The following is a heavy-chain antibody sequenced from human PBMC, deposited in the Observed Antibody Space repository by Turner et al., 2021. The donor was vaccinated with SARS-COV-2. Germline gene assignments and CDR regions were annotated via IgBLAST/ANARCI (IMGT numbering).Heavy chain of an antibody. D-gene: IGHD1-26*01. V-gene: IGHV3-74*02. Sequence: EVQLLESGGGLVQPGGSLRLSCAASGFTFSSYWMHWVRQAPGKGLVWVSRINSDGSSTSTSYADSVKGRFTISRDSAKNTLYLQMKSLRAEDTAVYYCARGSGSSPDFDYWGQGTLVTVSS. CDR2: INSDGSSTST. CDR1: GFTFSSYW. J-gene: IGHJ4*02. CDR3: ARGSGSSPDFDY.